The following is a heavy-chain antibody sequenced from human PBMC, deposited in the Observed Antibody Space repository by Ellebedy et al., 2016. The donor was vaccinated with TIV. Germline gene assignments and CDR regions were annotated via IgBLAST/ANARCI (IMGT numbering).Heavy chain of an antibody. D-gene: IGHD5-18*01. CDR1: GYTFTGYY. CDR3: ARGYSYGYRFDY. V-gene: IGHV1-2*02. J-gene: IGHJ4*02. Sequence: ASVKVSXKASGYTFTGYYMHWVRQAPGQGLEWMGWINPNSGGTNYAQKFQGRVTMTRDTSISTAYMELSSLRSEDTAVYYCARGYSYGYRFDYWGQGTLVTVSS. CDR2: INPNSGGT.